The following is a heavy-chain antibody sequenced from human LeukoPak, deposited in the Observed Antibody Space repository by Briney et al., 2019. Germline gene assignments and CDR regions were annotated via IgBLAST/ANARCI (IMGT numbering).Heavy chain of an antibody. CDR3: ARDSLITMIVGGPHSYYYYYYMDV. D-gene: IGHD3-22*01. J-gene: IGHJ6*03. Sequence: GASVTVSCKASGGTFSSYAISWVRQAPGQGLEWMGWIRAYNGNTNYAQKLQDRVTITTDTSTSTAYMELRSLRSDDTAVYYCARDSLITMIVGGPHSYYYYYYMDVWGKGTTVTISS. CDR2: IRAYNGNT. CDR1: GGTFSSYA. V-gene: IGHV1-18*01.